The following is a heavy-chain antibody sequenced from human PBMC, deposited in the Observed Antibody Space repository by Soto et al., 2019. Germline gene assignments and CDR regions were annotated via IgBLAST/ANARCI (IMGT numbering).Heavy chain of an antibody. D-gene: IGHD6-13*01. CDR2: INHSGST. J-gene: IGHJ4*02. CDR3: ARGLSYRSSWYRL. Sequence: SETLSLTCAVYGGSFSGYYWSWIRQPPGKGLEWIGEINHSGSTNYNPSLKSRVTISVDTSKNQFSLKLSSVTAADTAVYYCARGLSYRSSWYRLWGQGTLVTVSS. CDR1: GGSFSGYY. V-gene: IGHV4-34*01.